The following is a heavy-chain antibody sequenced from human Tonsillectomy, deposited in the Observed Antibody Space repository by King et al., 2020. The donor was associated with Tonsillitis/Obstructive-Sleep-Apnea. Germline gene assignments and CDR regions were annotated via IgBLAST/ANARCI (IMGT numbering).Heavy chain of an antibody. CDR3: ARDWHAIVSGYMDV. Sequence: VQLVESGGGVVQPGRSLRLSCAASGFTFSSYAMHWVRQVPGKGLEWGAVISSDGSNEYYADSVKGRFTISSYNSKNTVYLQMNSLRAEDTAVYYCARDWHAIVSGYMDVWGKGTTVTVSS. V-gene: IGHV3-30*01. J-gene: IGHJ6*03. CDR1: GFTFSSYA. D-gene: IGHD1-26*01. CDR2: ISSDGSNE.